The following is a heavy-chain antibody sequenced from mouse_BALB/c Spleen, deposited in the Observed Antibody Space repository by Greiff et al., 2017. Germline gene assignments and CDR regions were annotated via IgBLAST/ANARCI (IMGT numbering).Heavy chain of an antibody. CDR3: AREDDYDSAWFAY. CDR1: GYTFTDYN. D-gene: IGHD2-4*01. Sequence: EVQLQQSGPELVKPGASVKISCKASGYTFTDYNMHWVKQSHGKSLEWIGYIYPYNGGTGYNQKFKSKATLTVDNSSSTAYMELRSLTSEDYAVYYCAREDDYDSAWFAYWGQGTLVTVSA. CDR2: IYPYNGGT. V-gene: IGHV1S29*02. J-gene: IGHJ3*01.